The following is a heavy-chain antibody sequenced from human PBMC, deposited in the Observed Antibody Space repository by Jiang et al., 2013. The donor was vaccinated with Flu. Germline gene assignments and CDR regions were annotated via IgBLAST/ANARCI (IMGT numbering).Heavy chain of an antibody. V-gene: IGHV4-31*03. CDR1: GGSISSGGYY. CDR2: IYYSGST. D-gene: IGHD3-22*01. Sequence: GPGLVKPAQTLSLTCTVSGGSISSGGYYWSWIRQHPGKGLEWIGYIYYSGSTYYNPSLKSRVTISVDTSKNQFSLKLSSVTAADTAVYYCARGHTYYYDSSGFFGPWGQGTLVTVSS. CDR3: ARGHTYYYDSSGFFGP. J-gene: IGHJ5*02.